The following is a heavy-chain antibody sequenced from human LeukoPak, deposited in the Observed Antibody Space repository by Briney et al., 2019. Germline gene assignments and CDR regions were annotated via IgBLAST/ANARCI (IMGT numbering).Heavy chain of an antibody. Sequence: GGSLRPSCAAYGFTFNYHSMNWVRQAPGKGLEWISYISRDVDTTSYADSVKGRFTISRDNANNSLYLQMNSLRDEDTAVYCCARRLKYYYDSSGSGEDWYFDLWGRGTLVTVSS. CDR3: ARRLKYYYDSSGSGEDWYFDL. CDR1: GFTFNYHS. D-gene: IGHD3-22*01. CDR2: ISRDVDTT. V-gene: IGHV3-48*02. J-gene: IGHJ2*01.